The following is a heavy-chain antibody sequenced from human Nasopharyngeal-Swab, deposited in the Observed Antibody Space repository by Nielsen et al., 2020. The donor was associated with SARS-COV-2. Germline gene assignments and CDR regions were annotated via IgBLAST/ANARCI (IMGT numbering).Heavy chain of an antibody. J-gene: IGHJ4*02. V-gene: IGHV4-39*01. CDR3: ARHSPFVVVPAATYDY. CDR2: IYYSGST. CDR1: GGSISSSSYY. Sequence: SETLSLTCTVSGGSISSSSYYWGWIRQPPGKGLEWIGSIYYSGSTYYNPSLKSRVTISVDTSKNQFSLKLSSVTAADTAVYYCARHSPFVVVPAATYDYRGQGTLVTVSS. D-gene: IGHD2-2*01.